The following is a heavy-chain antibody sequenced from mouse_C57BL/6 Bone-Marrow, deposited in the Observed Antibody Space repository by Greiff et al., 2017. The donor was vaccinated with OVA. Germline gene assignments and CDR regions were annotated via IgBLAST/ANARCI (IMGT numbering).Heavy chain of an antibody. D-gene: IGHD1-1*01. CDR2: IDPENGDT. CDR1: GFNIKDDY. CDR3: TRPIYYYGSPFAY. Sequence: VQLQQSGAELVRPGASVKLSCTASGFNIKDDYMHWVKQRPEQGLEWIGWIDPENGDTEYASKFQGKATITADTSSNTAYLQLSSLTSEDTAVYYCTRPIYYYGSPFAYWGQGTLVTVSA. J-gene: IGHJ3*01. V-gene: IGHV14-4*01.